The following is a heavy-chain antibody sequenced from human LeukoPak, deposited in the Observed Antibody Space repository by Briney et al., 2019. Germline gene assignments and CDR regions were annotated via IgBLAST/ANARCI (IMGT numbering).Heavy chain of an antibody. CDR1: GFTFSGYY. D-gene: IGHD3-9*01. V-gene: IGHV3-11*01. Sequence: PGGSLRLSCAASGFTFSGYYMSWIRQAPGKGLEWVSYISSSGSTIYYADSVKGRFTISRDNATNSLYLQMNSLRAEDTAVYYCAKEYYDILTGYSNAFDIWGQGTMVTVSS. CDR2: ISSSGSTI. J-gene: IGHJ3*02. CDR3: AKEYYDILTGYSNAFDI.